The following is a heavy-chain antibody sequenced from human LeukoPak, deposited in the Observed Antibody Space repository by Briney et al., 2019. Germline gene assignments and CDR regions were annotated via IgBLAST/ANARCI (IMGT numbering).Heavy chain of an antibody. CDR1: GGSVSFDY. CDR2: IHHSGSS. V-gene: IGHV4-59*02. D-gene: IGHD4-11*01. J-gene: IGHJ4*02. Sequence: SETLSLTCTVSGGSVSFDYWSWIRQPPGKVLEWVGSIHHSGSSNYNSSLKSHVTLSLDKSKNQFSLQLSSVTAADTAMYYCAKTHSHFPPYFDYWGQGTLVIVSS. CDR3: AKTHSHFPPYFDY.